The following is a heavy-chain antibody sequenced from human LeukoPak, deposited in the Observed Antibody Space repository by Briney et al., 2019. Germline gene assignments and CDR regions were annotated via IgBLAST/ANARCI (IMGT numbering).Heavy chain of an antibody. CDR1: GFTFSTYW. D-gene: IGHD1-26*01. V-gene: IGHV3-74*01. Sequence: GGSLRLSCAASGFTFSTYWMHWVRQAPGRGLGWVSRINNDRRGTNYADSVKGRFTISRDNAGNTLYLQMNSLRAEDTAVYYCARDGRSGNFDKWGQGTLVSVSS. CDR2: INNDRRGT. CDR3: ARDGRSGNFDK. J-gene: IGHJ4*02.